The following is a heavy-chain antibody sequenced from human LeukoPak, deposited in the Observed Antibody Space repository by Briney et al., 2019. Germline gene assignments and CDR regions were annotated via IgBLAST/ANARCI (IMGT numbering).Heavy chain of an antibody. J-gene: IGHJ3*02. CDR1: GGSISSYY. V-gene: IGHV3-23*01. Sequence: ETLSLTCTVSGGSISSYYWSWIRQPPGKGLEWVSAISGSGGSTYYADSVKGRFTISRDNSKNTLYLQMNSLRAEDTAVYYCAKVIEVTMIVVVITTGPFDIWGQGTMVTVSS. CDR3: AKVIEVTMIVVVITTGPFDI. CDR2: ISGSGGST. D-gene: IGHD3-22*01.